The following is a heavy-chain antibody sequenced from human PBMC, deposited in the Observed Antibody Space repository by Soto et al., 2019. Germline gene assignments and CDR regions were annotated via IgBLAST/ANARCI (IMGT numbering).Heavy chain of an antibody. J-gene: IGHJ6*02. CDR2: IWYDGSNK. V-gene: IGHV3-33*01. CDR3: ARAKKLELLSYYYGMDV. Sequence: GGSLRLSCAASGFTFSSYGMHWVRQAPGKGLEWVAVIWYDGSNKYYADSVKGRFTISRDNSKNTLYLQMNSLRAEDTAVYYCARAKKLELLSYYYGMDVWGQGTTVTVSS. D-gene: IGHD1-7*01. CDR1: GFTFSSYG.